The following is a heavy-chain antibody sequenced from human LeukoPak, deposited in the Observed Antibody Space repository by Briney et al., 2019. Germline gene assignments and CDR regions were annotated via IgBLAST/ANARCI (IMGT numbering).Heavy chain of an antibody. CDR1: GFTFNDYG. J-gene: IGHJ4*02. CDR3: ARYYDYGSGSYTFDY. CDR2: INWIGGST. Sequence: GGSLRLSCAASGFTFNDYGMSWVRQAPGKGLEWVSGINWIGGSTDYADSVKGRFTISRDNAKNSLYLQMNGLRAEDTALYYCARYYDYGSGSYTFDYWGQGTLVTVSS. V-gene: IGHV3-20*04. D-gene: IGHD3-10*01.